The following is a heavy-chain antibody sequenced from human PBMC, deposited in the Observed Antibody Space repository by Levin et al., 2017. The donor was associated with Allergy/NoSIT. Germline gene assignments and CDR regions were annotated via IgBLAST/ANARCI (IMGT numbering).Heavy chain of an antibody. CDR3: ARDLVVVVAATFYYYYGMDV. J-gene: IGHJ6*02. Sequence: RPGGSLRLSCAASGFTVSSNYMSWVRQAPGKGLEWVSVIYSGGSTYYADSVKGRFTISRDNSKNTLYLQMNSLRAEDTAVYYCARDLVVVVAATFYYYYGMDVWGQGTTVTVSS. V-gene: IGHV3-53*01. CDR1: GFTVSSNY. D-gene: IGHD2-15*01. CDR2: IYSGGST.